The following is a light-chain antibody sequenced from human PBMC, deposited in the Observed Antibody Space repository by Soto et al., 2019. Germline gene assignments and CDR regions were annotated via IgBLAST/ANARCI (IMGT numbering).Light chain of an antibody. CDR2: AAS. V-gene: IGKV1-6*01. CDR1: QGISNE. Sequence: AIPMTKAPSSMSAAVGDRVTITGRASQGISNELSWFQQRPGNAPTLLIAAASRLQSGVTSRFSGRGSGTDFPLSSSRLQPEDFATYYCLQDYDAPRTFGQGHKLAIQ. J-gene: IGKJ1*01. CDR3: LQDYDAPRT.